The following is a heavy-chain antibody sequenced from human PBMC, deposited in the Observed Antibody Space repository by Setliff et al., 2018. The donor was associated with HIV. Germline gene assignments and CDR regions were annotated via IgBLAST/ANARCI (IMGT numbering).Heavy chain of an antibody. CDR2: INSNNGGT. CDR1: GYTFTAYY. CDR3: ASGCTVAATIHYYYYFYMDV. V-gene: IGHV1-2*02. D-gene: IGHD5-12*01. J-gene: IGHJ6*03. Sequence: ASVKVPCTTSGYTFTAYYIHWVRQAPGQGLEWMGWINSNNGGTKYAQNFQGRVTTTRDTSITTAYMKLSSLISDDTAVYYCASGCTVAATIHYYYYFYMDVWGQGTSVTVSS.